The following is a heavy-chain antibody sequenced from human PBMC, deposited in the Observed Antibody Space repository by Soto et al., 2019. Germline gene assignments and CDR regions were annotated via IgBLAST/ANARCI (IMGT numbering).Heavy chain of an antibody. J-gene: IGHJ4*02. CDR1: GYSFTDYD. V-gene: IGHV1-8*01. CDR3: ARSVILSGGSYKCLIRLHYFDT. Sequence: ASVKVSCKTSGYSFTDYDINWVRQAPGQGLEWMGWVSPDHGNAGYAQHFQGRLTLTTNTSINTAYMELNSLTSEDTAVYYCARSVILSGGSYKCLIRLHYFDTWGPGTLVTVYS. D-gene: IGHD3-3*01. CDR2: VSPDHGNA.